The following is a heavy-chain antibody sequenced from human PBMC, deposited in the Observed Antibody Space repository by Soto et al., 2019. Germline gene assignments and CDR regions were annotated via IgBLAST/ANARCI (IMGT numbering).Heavy chain of an antibody. CDR2: ISAHNGNT. D-gene: IGHD1-1*01. J-gene: IGHJ4*02. CDR1: GYAFTTYG. Sequence: QVHLVQSGAEVKKPGASVKVSCKGSGYAFTTYGITWVRQAPGQGLEWMGWISAHNGNTNYAQKLQGRFTVTRDTSTSTAYMELRSLRSDDTAVYYCARGRYGDYWGQGVLVTVAS. V-gene: IGHV1-18*01. CDR3: ARGRYGDY.